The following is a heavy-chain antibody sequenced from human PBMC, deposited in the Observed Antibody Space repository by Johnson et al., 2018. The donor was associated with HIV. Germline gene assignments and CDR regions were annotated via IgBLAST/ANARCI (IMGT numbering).Heavy chain of an antibody. D-gene: IGHD3-10*01. V-gene: IGHV3-48*04. Sequence: VQLVESGGGVVRPGGSLRLSCAASGFTFDDYGMSWVRQAPGKGLEWVSYISSSGSTIYYADSVKGRFTISRDNVKNSLYLQMNSLRVEDTAVYYCASEVRGVLDIWGQGTMVTVSS. J-gene: IGHJ3*02. CDR1: GFTFDDYG. CDR3: ASEVRGVLDI. CDR2: ISSSGSTI.